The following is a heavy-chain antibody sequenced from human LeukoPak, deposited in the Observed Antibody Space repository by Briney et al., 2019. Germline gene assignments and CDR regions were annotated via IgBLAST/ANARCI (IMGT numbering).Heavy chain of an antibody. CDR1: GGSISSSSNY. J-gene: IGHJ4*02. CDR3: AREDSSGYIY. Sequence: KPSETLSLTCTVSGGSISSSSNYWGWIRQPPGKGLEWIGSIYYSGSTYYNPSLKSRVTISVDTSKNQFSLKLSSVTAADTAVYYCAREDSSGYIYWGQGTLVTVSS. CDR2: IYYSGST. D-gene: IGHD3-22*01. V-gene: IGHV4-39*07.